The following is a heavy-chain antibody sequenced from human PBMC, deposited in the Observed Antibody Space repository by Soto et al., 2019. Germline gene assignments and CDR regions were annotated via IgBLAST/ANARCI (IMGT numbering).Heavy chain of an antibody. CDR1: GGTFSSYA. CDR2: IIPIFGTA. CDR3: ASVIVVVPAASKDGYSSSWYYPFDY. J-gene: IGHJ4*02. D-gene: IGHD2-2*01. V-gene: IGHV1-69*13. Sequence: GASVKVSCKASGGTFSSYAISWVRQAPGQGLEWMGGIIPIFGTANYAQKFQGRVTITADESTSTAYMELSSLRSEDTAVYYCASVIVVVPAASKDGYSSSWYYPFDYWGQGTLVTVSS.